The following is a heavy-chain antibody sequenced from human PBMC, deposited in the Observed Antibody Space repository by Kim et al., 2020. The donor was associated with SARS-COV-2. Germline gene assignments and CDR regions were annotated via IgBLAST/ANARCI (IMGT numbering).Heavy chain of an antibody. J-gene: IGHJ4*02. CDR1: GFTFSSYD. Sequence: GGSLRLSCAASGFTFSSYDMHWVRQATGKGLEWVSAIGTAGDTYYPGSVKGRFTISRENAKNSMYLQMNSLRAGDTAVYYCARESVFQQLVLPDMDYFDYWGQGTLVSVSS. V-gene: IGHV3-13*01. CDR3: ARESVFQQLVLPDMDYFDY. D-gene: IGHD6-13*01. CDR2: IGTAGDT.